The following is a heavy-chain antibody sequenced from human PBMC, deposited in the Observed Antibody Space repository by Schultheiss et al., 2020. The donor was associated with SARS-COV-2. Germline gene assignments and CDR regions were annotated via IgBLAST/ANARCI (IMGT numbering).Heavy chain of an antibody. J-gene: IGHJ4*02. D-gene: IGHD1-26*01. CDR1: GYSIGSGYY. Sequence: SETLSLTCAVSGYSIGSGYYWGWIRQPPGKGLEWIGSIYHSGSTNYNPSLKSRVTISVDTSKNQFSLKLSSVTAADTAVYYCVREVGASYSFDYWGQGTLVTVSS. CDR3: VREVGASYSFDY. V-gene: IGHV4-38-2*01. CDR2: IYHSGST.